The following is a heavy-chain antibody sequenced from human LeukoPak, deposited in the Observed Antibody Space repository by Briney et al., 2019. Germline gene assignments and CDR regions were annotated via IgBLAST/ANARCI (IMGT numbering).Heavy chain of an antibody. J-gene: IGHJ6*04. Sequence: SETLSLTCVVSGGSISSNWWSWVRQPPGKGPEWIGEIYHSGSTNYNPSLKSRVTMSVDNPKNEFFLKLSSVTAADTAVYYCAGSRVPYGLDVWGKGTTVTVSS. D-gene: IGHD1-26*01. CDR1: GGSISSNW. CDR3: AGSRVPYGLDV. V-gene: IGHV4-4*02. CDR2: IYHSGST.